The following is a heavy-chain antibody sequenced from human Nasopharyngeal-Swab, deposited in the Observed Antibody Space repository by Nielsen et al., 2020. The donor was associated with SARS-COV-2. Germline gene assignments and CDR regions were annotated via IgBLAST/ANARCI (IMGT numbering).Heavy chain of an antibody. J-gene: IGHJ4*02. CDR1: GFTFSSYA. CDR2: ISYDGSNK. Sequence: GESLKISCAASGFTFSSYAMHWVRQAPGKGPEWVAVISYDGSNKYYADSVKGRFTISRDNSKNTLYLQMNSLRAEDTAVYYCARDLGGHTDYWGQGTLVTVSS. D-gene: IGHD3-16*01. CDR3: ARDLGGHTDY. V-gene: IGHV3-30-3*01.